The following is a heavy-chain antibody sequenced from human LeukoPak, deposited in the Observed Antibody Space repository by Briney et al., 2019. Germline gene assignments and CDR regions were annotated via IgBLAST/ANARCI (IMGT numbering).Heavy chain of an antibody. CDR3: AKDKGDYGDYSFGY. V-gene: IGHV3-9*01. D-gene: IGHD4-17*01. CDR1: GFTFDDYA. CDR2: ISWNSGSI. Sequence: GGSLRLSCAASGFTFDDYAMHWVRQAPGKGLEWVSGISWNSGSIGYVDSVKGRFTISRDNAKNSLYLQMNSLRAEDTALYYCAKDKGDYGDYSFGYWGQGTLVTVSS. J-gene: IGHJ4*02.